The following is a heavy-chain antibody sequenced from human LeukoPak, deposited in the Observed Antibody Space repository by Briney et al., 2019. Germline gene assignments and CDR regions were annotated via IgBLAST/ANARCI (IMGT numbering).Heavy chain of an antibody. CDR1: GFTFSDYY. Sequence: MTGGSLRLSCAASGFTFSDYYMSWIRQAPGKGLEWVSYISSSGSTIYYADSVKGRFTISRDNAKNSLYLQMNSLRAEDMAVYYCAREYYYDSSGYFDYWGQGTLVTVSS. V-gene: IGHV3-11*01. D-gene: IGHD3-22*01. CDR2: ISSSGSTI. CDR3: AREYYYDSSGYFDY. J-gene: IGHJ4*02.